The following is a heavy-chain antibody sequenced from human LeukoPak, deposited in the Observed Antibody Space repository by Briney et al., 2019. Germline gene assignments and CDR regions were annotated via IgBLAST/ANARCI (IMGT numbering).Heavy chain of an antibody. D-gene: IGHD3-10*01. CDR3: AKGGYGSGSYYNRFDY. CDR2: IGWNSDSI. CDR1: GFTFDDYA. Sequence: PGRSLRLSCAASGFTFDDYAMHWVRQAPGKGLEWVSGIGWNSDSIGYADSVKGRFTISRDNAKNSLYLQMNSLRAEDTALYYCAKGGYGSGSYYNRFDYWGQGALVTVSS. J-gene: IGHJ4*02. V-gene: IGHV3-9*01.